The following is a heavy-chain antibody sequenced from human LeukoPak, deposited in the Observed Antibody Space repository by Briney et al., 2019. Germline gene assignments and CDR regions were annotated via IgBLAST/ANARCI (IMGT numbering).Heavy chain of an antibody. CDR3: ARPLGSLKEYWWFDP. V-gene: IGHV1-2*02. D-gene: IGHD2/OR15-2a*01. J-gene: IGHJ5*02. CDR1: GYTFRDYY. CDR2: INPKSGVT. Sequence: ASVKVSCTASGYTFRDYYIHWLRQAPGQGLEWMGWINPKSGVTNFAQYFQGRVTMTRDTSSTTVYMELTRLRSDDTAVYYCARPLGSLKEYWWFDPWGQGTLVTVSS.